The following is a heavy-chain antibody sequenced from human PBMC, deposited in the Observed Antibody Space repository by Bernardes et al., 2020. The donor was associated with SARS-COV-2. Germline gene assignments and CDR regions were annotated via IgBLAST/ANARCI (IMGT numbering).Heavy chain of an antibody. V-gene: IGHV4-4*02. CDR2: VNQSGTT. Sequence: SETLSLTCAVSGDSIRDDFWWSWVRQSPAKGLEWIGEVNQSGTTNYHSPLKSRVTISVDNSKNQFFLKLTSLTAADTAVYYCARGARLGYLDSWGQGALVTVST. J-gene: IGHJ4*02. CDR1: GDSIRDDFW. D-gene: IGHD3-9*01. CDR3: ARGARLGYLDS.